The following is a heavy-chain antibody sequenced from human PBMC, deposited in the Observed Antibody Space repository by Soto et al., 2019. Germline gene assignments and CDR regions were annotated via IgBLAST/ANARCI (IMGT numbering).Heavy chain of an antibody. D-gene: IGHD2-2*01. CDR1: GGSIISGGYY. V-gene: IGHV4-31*03. CDR3: ARERFSGDCSSTSCPGRYFDY. Sequence: SETLSLTCTVSGGSIISGGYYWSWIRQHPGKGLEWIGYIYYSGSTYYNPSLKSRVTISVDTSKNQFSLKLSSVTAADTAVYYCARERFSGDCSSTSCPGRYFDYWGQGTLVTVS. CDR2: IYYSGST. J-gene: IGHJ4*02.